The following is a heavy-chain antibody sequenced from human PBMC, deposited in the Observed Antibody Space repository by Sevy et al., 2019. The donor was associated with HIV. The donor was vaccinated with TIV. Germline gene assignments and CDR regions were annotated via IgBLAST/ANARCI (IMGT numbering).Heavy chain of an antibody. D-gene: IGHD2-21*02. J-gene: IGHJ6*02. Sequence: GGSLILSCVASGFTFSSYEMNWVRQAPGKGLEWVSYISNSGSIIYYEDSVKGRFTISRDNAKNSLYLQMNSLKTEDTAVYYCTTDPIMLLLVTDGMDVWGQGTTVTVSS. CDR1: GFTFSSYE. CDR2: ISNSGSII. V-gene: IGHV3-48*03. CDR3: TTDPIMLLLVTDGMDV.